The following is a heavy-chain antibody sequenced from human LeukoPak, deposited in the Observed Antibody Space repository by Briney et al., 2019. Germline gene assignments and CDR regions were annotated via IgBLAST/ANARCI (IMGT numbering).Heavy chain of an antibody. CDR3: ARAYQRLGELSLPDY. Sequence: VASVKVSCKAFGYTFTSYAMNWVRQAPGQGLEWMGWINPNTGNPTYAQGLTGRFVFSLDTSVSTAYLQITSLKADDTAVYYCARAYQRLGELSLPDYWGQGTLVTVSS. CDR1: GYTFTSYA. CDR2: INPNTGNP. D-gene: IGHD3-16*02. V-gene: IGHV7-4-1*02. J-gene: IGHJ4*02.